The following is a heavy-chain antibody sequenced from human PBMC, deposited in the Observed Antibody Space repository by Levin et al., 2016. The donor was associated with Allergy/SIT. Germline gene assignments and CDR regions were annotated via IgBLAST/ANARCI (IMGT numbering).Heavy chain of an antibody. V-gene: IGHV4-59*12. J-gene: IGHJ2*01. Sequence: SETLSLTCTVSGGSISSYYWSWIRQPPGKGLEWIGYIYYSGSTNYNPSLKSRVTISLDTSKNQFSLKLSSVTAADTAMYYCARDMGMRYFDLWGQGTLVTVSS. CDR1: GGSISSYY. CDR2: IYYSGST. D-gene: IGHD7-27*01. CDR3: ARDMGMRYFDL.